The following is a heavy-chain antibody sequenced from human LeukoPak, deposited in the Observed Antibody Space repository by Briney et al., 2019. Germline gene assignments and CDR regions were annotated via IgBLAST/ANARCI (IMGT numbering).Heavy chain of an antibody. V-gene: IGHV4-59*12. CDR3: ARGSDTAAGLY. D-gene: IGHD6-13*01. CDR2: IYYSGST. Sequence: SETLSLTCTVSGGSISSYYWSWIRQPPGKRLEWIGHIYYSGSTNYNPSLKSRVTISVDSSKNQFSLKVSSVTAADTAVYYCARGSDTAAGLYWGQGTLVTVSS. J-gene: IGHJ4*02. CDR1: GGSISSYY.